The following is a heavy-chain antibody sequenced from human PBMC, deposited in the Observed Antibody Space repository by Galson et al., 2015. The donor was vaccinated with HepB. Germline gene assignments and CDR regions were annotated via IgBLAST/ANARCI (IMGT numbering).Heavy chain of an antibody. CDR3: AKRRRELHGAADY. J-gene: IGHJ4*02. CDR1: GFTFSSYA. Sequence: SLRLSCAASGFTFSSYAMSWVRQAPGKGLEWVSAISGSGGSTYYADSVKGRFTISRDNSKNTLYLQMNSLRAEDTAAYYCAKRRRELHGAADYWGQGARVTVSS. V-gene: IGHV3-23*01. D-gene: IGHD1-26*01. CDR2: ISGSGGST.